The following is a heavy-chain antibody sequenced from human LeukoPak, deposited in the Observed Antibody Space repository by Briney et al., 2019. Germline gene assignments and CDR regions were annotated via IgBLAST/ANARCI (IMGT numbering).Heavy chain of an antibody. Sequence: SETLSLTCAVYGGSFSGCYWSWIRQPPGKGLEWIGEINHSGSTNYNPSLKSRVTISVDTSKNQFSLKLSSVTAADTAVYYCARFRPRIAAAGKSRYYFDYWGQGTLVTVSS. CDR1: GGSFSGCY. CDR2: INHSGST. CDR3: ARFRPRIAAAGKSRYYFDY. V-gene: IGHV4-34*01. D-gene: IGHD6-13*01. J-gene: IGHJ4*02.